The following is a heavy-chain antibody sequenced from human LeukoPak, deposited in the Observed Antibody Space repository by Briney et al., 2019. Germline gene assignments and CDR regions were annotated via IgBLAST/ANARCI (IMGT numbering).Heavy chain of an antibody. D-gene: IGHD6-13*01. CDR3: ARQQYSSNPDY. CDR1: GGSISSYY. J-gene: IGHJ4*02. CDR2: IYYSGST. V-gene: IGHV4-59*08. Sequence: SQTLSLTCTVSGGSISSYYWSWIRQPPGKGLEWIGYIYYSGSTNYNPSLKSRATISVDTSKNQFSLKLSSVTAADTAVYYCARQQYSSNPDYWGQGTLVTVSS.